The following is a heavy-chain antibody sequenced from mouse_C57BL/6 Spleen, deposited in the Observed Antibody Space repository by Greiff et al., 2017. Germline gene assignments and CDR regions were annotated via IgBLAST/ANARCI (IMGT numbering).Heavy chain of an antibody. J-gene: IGHJ2*01. V-gene: IGHV5-6*01. CDR2: ISSGGSYT. Sequence: EVQVVESGGDLVKPGGSLKLSCAASGFTFSSYGMSWVRQTPDKRLEWVATISSGGSYTYYPDSVKGRFTISRDNAKNAQYLQMGSLTSEDTAMYYCARPPGDYYGSSFFDYWGQGTTLTVSS. CDR1: GFTFSSYG. D-gene: IGHD1-1*01. CDR3: ARPPGDYYGSSFFDY.